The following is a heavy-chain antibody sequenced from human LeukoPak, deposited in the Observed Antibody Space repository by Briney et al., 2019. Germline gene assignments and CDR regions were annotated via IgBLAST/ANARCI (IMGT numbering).Heavy chain of an antibody. V-gene: IGHV3-23*01. D-gene: IGHD6-13*01. CDR2: ISGSGGST. J-gene: IGHJ4*02. CDR1: GFTFSSYA. Sequence: GGSLRLSCAASGFTFSSYAMTWVRQAPGKGLEWVSGISGSGGSTYYADSVKGRFTISRDNSKNTLYLQMNSLRAEDTAVYYCAKVHSGRWYVDYWGQGTLVTVSS. CDR3: AKVHSGRWYVDY.